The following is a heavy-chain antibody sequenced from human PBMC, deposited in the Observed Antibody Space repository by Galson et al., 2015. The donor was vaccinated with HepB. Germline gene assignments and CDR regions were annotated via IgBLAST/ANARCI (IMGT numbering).Heavy chain of an antibody. Sequence: SLRLSCAASGFTFGTHAMHWVRQAPGKGLEWVSFLSYDGSEKFYADSVKGRFAISRDNSKNTLFLQMNSLRAEDTAVYYCARGGRLWFGELRAWGQGTLVTISS. D-gene: IGHD3-10*01. V-gene: IGHV3-30*09. CDR1: GFTFGTHA. J-gene: IGHJ5*02. CDR2: LSYDGSEK. CDR3: ARGGRLWFGELRA.